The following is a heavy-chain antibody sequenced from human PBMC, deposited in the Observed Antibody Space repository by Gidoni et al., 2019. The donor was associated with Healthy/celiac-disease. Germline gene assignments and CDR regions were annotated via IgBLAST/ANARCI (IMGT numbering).Heavy chain of an antibody. CDR2: IYPGDSDT. V-gene: IGHV5-51*01. J-gene: IGHJ3*02. CDR3: ARRPPTTNDAFDI. D-gene: IGHD1-1*01. CDR1: GYSFTSYW. Sequence: EVQLVQSGAEVTKPGESLKISCKGSGYSFTSYWIGWVRQMPGKCLEWMGIIYPGDSDTRYSPSFQGQFTISADKSISTAYLQWSSLKASDTAMYYCARRPPTTNDAFDIWGQGTMVTVSS.